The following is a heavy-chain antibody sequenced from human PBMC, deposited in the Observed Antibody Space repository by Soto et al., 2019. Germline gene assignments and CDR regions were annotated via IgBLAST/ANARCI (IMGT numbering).Heavy chain of an antibody. CDR2: IKSKTDGGTA. D-gene: IGHD2-2*01. CDR3: TTVVYVSSSTNCYAFDD. CDR1: GFTFRNAW. Sequence: PGVSLRLSCTASGFTFRNAWMRWVRQAPGKGLEWVGRIKSKTDGGTADYAAPVKGRFTISRDDSKNTLYLQMNSLKTEDKDVYECTTVVYVSSSTNCYAFDDWGQGVLVTVSS. V-gene: IGHV3-15*01. J-gene: IGHJ4*02.